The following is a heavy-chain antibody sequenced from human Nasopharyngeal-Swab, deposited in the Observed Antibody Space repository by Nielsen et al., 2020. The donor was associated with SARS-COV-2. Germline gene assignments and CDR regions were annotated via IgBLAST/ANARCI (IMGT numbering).Heavy chain of an antibody. J-gene: IGHJ5*01. V-gene: IGHV4-34*01. CDR2: INHSGST. D-gene: IGHD6-25*01. CDR1: GGSFSGYY. CDR3: ARGVPLYSSGWFGS. Sequence: SETLCLTCAVYGGSFSGYYWSWIRQPPGKGLEWIGKINHSGSTKSNPSLKSRVTISVDTSKNRFSLKLSSVTAADTAVYYCARGVPLYSSGWFGSWGQGTLVTVSS.